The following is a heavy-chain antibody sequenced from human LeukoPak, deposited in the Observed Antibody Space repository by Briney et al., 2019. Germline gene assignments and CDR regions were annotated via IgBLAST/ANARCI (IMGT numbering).Heavy chain of an antibody. V-gene: IGHV1-18*01. Sequence: ASVKVSCQASGYSFITFGISWVRQAPGHGLEWMGYISGPSDDINYADNFQDRLTMTTDTSTSTAYMELRSLTFDDTAVYYCARDWDGRSDCFDPWGQGTLVIVSS. CDR1: GYSFITFG. CDR2: ISGPSDDI. D-gene: IGHD1-1*01. CDR3: ARDWDGRSDCFDP. J-gene: IGHJ5*02.